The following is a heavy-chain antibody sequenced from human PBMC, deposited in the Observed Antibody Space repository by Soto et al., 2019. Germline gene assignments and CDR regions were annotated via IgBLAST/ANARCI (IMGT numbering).Heavy chain of an antibody. CDR3: ARESYDYVWGSYRQGHAFDI. V-gene: IGHV3-30*03. D-gene: IGHD3-16*02. Sequence: GGSLRLSCEASGFTFRSYGMHWVRQAPGKGLEWVALISYDGSNKYYADSVKGRFTISRDNSKNTLYLQMNSLRAEDTAVYYCARESYDYVWGSYRQGHAFDIWGQGTMVTVSS. CDR2: ISYDGSNK. J-gene: IGHJ3*02. CDR1: GFTFRSYG.